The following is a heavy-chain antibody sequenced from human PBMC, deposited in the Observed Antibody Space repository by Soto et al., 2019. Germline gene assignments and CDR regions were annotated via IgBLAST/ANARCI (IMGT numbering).Heavy chain of an antibody. J-gene: IGHJ3*02. CDR3: ARVGGVNYDFWGEDAFDI. Sequence: ASVKVSCKASGYTFTSYGISWVRQAPGQGLEWMGWISAYNGNTNYAQKLQGRVTMTTDTSTSTAYMELRSLRSDDTAVYYCARVGGVNYDFWGEDAFDIWGQGTMVTVSS. CDR1: GYTFTSYG. D-gene: IGHD3-3*01. CDR2: ISAYNGNT. V-gene: IGHV1-18*01.